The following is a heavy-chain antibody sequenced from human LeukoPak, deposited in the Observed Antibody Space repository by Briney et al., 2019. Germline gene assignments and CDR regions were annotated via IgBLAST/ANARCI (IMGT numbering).Heavy chain of an antibody. J-gene: IGHJ5*02. Sequence: PSETLSLTCAVYGGSFSGYYWSWIRQPPGKGLEWIGEINHSGSTNYNPSLKSRVTISVDTSKNQFSLKLSSVTAADTAVYYCARARIFGVVRYWFDPWGQGTLVTVSS. CDR3: ARARIFGVVRYWFDP. CDR1: GGSFSGYY. CDR2: INHSGST. D-gene: IGHD3-3*01. V-gene: IGHV4-34*01.